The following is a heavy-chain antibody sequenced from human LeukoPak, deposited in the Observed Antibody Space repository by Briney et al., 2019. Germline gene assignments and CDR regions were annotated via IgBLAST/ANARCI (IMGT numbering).Heavy chain of an antibody. Sequence: SGGSLRLSCAASGFTFSYYWMSWVRQAPGKGLEWVANIKEDGSEKYYVDSVKGRFTISRDNAKNSLYLQMNSLRVEDTAVYYCARAHSSSWNYWGQGTLVTVSS. CDR3: ARAHSSSWNY. J-gene: IGHJ4*02. D-gene: IGHD6-13*01. V-gene: IGHV3-7*01. CDR2: IKEDGSEK. CDR1: GFTFSYYW.